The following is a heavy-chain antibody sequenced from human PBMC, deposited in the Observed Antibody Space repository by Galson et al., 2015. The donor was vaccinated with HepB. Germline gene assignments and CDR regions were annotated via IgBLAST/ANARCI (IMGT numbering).Heavy chain of an antibody. CDR2: TYYRSKWYN. CDR3: ATRYYGA. V-gene: IGHV6-1*01. CDR1: GDSVSSNSAA. J-gene: IGHJ5*02. D-gene: IGHD3-10*01. Sequence: CAISGDSVSSNSAAWNWIRQSSSRGLEWLGRTYYRSKWYNEYAVSVKSRIDINPDTSKNQFSLRLDSVTPEGTAIYYCATRYYGAWGQGTLVAVTT.